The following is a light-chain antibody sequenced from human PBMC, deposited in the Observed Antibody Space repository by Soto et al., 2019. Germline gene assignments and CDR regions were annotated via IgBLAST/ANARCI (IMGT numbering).Light chain of an antibody. CDR1: QDMRNY. J-gene: IGKJ3*01. V-gene: IGKV1-33*01. CDR2: GVS. Sequence: DIRMTQSPSSLSASVGDRVTITCQASQDMRNYVNWYQQKPGEAPKLLIYGVSHLQLGVPSRFSGTKSGSDFILIISSLQPEDFATYFCQQYDTLPFTFGPGTKVDAK. CDR3: QQYDTLPFT.